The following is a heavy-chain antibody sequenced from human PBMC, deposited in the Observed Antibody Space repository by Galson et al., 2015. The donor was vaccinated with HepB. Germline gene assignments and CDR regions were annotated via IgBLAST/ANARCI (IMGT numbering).Heavy chain of an antibody. J-gene: IGHJ4*01. CDR2: IYWDDDK. CDR3: AHRWGDYGPFDY. Sequence: PSLVKPTQTLTLTCTFSGFSLTTYGVAVGWIRQSPGKALEWLALIYWDDDKRYSPSLKSMLTVTKDTSKSQVALTMTDMDPMDTATYYCAHRWGDYGPFDYWGQGALVTVSS. D-gene: IGHD4-17*01. V-gene: IGHV2-5*02. CDR1: GFSLTTYGVA.